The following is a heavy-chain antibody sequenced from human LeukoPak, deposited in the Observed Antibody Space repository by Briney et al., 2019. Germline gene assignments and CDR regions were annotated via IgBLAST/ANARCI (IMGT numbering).Heavy chain of an antibody. Sequence: PSETLSLTCTVSGGSISSYYWSWIQQPPGKGLEWIGYIYCSGSTNYNPSLKSRVTISVDTSKNQFSLKLSSVTAADTAVYYCARHSGYSYGPPDYWGQGTLVTVSS. CDR1: GGSISSYY. J-gene: IGHJ4*02. V-gene: IGHV4-59*01. D-gene: IGHD5-18*01. CDR2: IYCSGST. CDR3: ARHSGYSYGPPDY.